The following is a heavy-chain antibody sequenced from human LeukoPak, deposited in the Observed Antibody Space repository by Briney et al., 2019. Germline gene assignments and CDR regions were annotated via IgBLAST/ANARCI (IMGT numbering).Heavy chain of an antibody. CDR2: IYSGGST. V-gene: IGHV3-53*01. CDR3: ATQLLYPYYYYYYMDV. D-gene: IGHD2-2*02. Sequence: PGGSLRLSCAASGFTVSSNYMSWVRQAPGKGLEWVSVIYSGGSTYYADSVKGRFTISRDNSKNTLYLQMNSLRAEDTAVYYCATQLLYPYYYYYYMDVWGKGTTVTVSS. J-gene: IGHJ6*03. CDR1: GFTVSSNY.